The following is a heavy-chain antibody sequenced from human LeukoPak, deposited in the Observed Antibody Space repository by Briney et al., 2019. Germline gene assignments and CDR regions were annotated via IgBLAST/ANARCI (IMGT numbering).Heavy chain of an antibody. D-gene: IGHD3-3*01. CDR1: GFTFSSYW. V-gene: IGHV3-74*01. CDR3: VSGSLQSGYNFDY. Sequence: GGSLRLSCAASGFTFSSYWMLWVRQAPGGELVCVSRINSAGSATNYADSVKGRFTISRDNAKNTLYLQMNGLRAEDTAVYYCVSGSLQSGYNFDYWGQGALVTVSS. J-gene: IGHJ4*02. CDR2: INSAGSAT.